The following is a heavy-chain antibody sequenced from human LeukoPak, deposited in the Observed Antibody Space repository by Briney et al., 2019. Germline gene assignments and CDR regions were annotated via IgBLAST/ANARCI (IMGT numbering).Heavy chain of an antibody. D-gene: IGHD2-2*02. V-gene: IGHV1-2*02. J-gene: IGHJ4*02. Sequence: ASVKVSCKASGYTFTGYYIHWVRQAPGQGLEWMGGISPNNGGTDYAQKFQGRMTMTRDTSISTAYMELSSLRSDDTAVFYCARLGPGAIDFDYWGQGTLVTVSS. CDR1: GYTFTGYY. CDR3: ARLGPGAIDFDY. CDR2: ISPNNGGT.